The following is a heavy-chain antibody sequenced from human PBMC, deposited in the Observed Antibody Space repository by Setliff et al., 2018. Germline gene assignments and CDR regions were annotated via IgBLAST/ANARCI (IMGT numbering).Heavy chain of an antibody. CDR3: VREGVDSRSSTDYRYYMDV. D-gene: IGHD3-22*01. CDR2: INPSGGLT. Sequence: ASVKVSCKASGYTLTNYYMHWVRQAPGQGLEWMGIINPSGGLTRYAQKFQGKVTMTRDTSTNTAFMQLSSLRSDDTAVYYCVREGVDSRSSTDYRYYMDVWGKGTTVTVSS. CDR1: GYTLTNYY. J-gene: IGHJ6*03. V-gene: IGHV1-46*01.